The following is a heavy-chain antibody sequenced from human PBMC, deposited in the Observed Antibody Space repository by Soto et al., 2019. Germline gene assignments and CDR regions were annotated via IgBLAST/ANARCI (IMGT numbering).Heavy chain of an antibody. D-gene: IGHD2-2*01. CDR1: GGTFSSYA. Sequence: VKVSCKASGGTFSSYAISWVRQAPGQAREWMGGIIPIFGTANYAQKFQGRATITADESTSTAYMELSSLRSEDTAVYYCARDRVVVVPAATPYYYSGMDVWGQGTTVTV. J-gene: IGHJ6*02. CDR3: ARDRVVVVPAATPYYYSGMDV. CDR2: IIPIFGTA. V-gene: IGHV1-69*13.